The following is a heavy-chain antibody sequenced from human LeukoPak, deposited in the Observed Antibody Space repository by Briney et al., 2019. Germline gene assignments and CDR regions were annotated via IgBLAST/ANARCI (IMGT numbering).Heavy chain of an antibody. V-gene: IGHV5-51*01. CDR1: GYSFTSYW. J-gene: IGHJ4*02. CDR3: ARGSAWDSPDY. CDR2: IYPGDSDT. Sequence: GESLKISCKGSGYSFTSYWIGWVRQMPGKGLEWMGIIYPGDSDTRYSPSSQGQVTTSADKSISTAYLQWSSLKAPDTAMYYCARGSAWDSPDYWGQGTLVTVSS. D-gene: IGHD1-26*01.